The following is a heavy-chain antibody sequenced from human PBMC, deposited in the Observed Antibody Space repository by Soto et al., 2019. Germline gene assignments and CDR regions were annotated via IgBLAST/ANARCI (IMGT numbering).Heavy chain of an antibody. Sequence: ETLSLTCTVSGGSISSSSYYWGWIRQPPGKGLEWIGSIYYSGSTYYNPSLKSRVTISVDTSKNRFSLKLSSVTAADTAVYYCARQIVGATTDFDYWGQGTLVTVSS. D-gene: IGHD1-26*01. J-gene: IGHJ4*02. V-gene: IGHV4-39*01. CDR2: IYYSGST. CDR3: ARQIVGATTDFDY. CDR1: GGSISSSSYY.